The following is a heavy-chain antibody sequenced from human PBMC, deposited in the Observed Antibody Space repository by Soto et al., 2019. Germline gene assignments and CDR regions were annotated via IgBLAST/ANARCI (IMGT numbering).Heavy chain of an antibody. CDR1: GFTFSSYG. CDR3: AKASTIVPWGGMDV. J-gene: IGHJ6*02. CDR2: ISYDGSNK. Sequence: QVQLVESGGGVVQPGRSLRLSCAASGFTFSSYGMHWVRQAPGKGLEWVAVISYDGSNKYYADSVKGRFTISRENSKNTLYLQMNSLRAEDTAVYYCAKASTIVPWGGMDVWGQGTTVTVSS. D-gene: IGHD2-8*01. V-gene: IGHV3-30*18.